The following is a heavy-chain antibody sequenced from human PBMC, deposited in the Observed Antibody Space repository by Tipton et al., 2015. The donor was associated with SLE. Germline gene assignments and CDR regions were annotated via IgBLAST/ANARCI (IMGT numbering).Heavy chain of an antibody. D-gene: IGHD6-13*01. CDR1: GGSFSGYY. Sequence: TLSLTCAVYGGSFSGYYWSWIRQPPGKGLEWIGEINHSGSTNYNPSLKSRVNISVDTSKNQFSLKMTSLTAADTAVYYCARGYRIAALRPGYFDLWGRGTLVTVSS. J-gene: IGHJ2*01. V-gene: IGHV4-34*01. CDR3: ARGYRIAALRPGYFDL. CDR2: INHSGST.